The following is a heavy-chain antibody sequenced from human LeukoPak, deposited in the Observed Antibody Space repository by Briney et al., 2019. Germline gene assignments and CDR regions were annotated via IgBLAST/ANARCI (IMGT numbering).Heavy chain of an antibody. CDR3: ATIYGDYLDFDS. Sequence: PSETLSLTCAVYGASFSGSYWSWIRQPPGKGLEWIGEITHNGRINHNPSLRSRVSISVDRSMNQFSLKMTSMTAADTAVYYCATIYGDYLDFDSWGQGTLVTVSS. CDR2: ITHNGRI. D-gene: IGHD4-17*01. CDR1: GASFSGSY. J-gene: IGHJ4*02. V-gene: IGHV4-34*01.